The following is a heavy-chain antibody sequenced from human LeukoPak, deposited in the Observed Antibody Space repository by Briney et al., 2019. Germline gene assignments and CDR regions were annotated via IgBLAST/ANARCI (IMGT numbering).Heavy chain of an antibody. J-gene: IGHJ4*02. Sequence: PSETLSLTCTVSGGSISSYYWSWIRQPPGKGLEWIGSIYHSGSTYYNPSLKNRVTISVDTSKNQFSLKLSSVTAADTAVYYCARGTYYYDSSGYYFDYWGQGTLVTVSS. D-gene: IGHD3-22*01. CDR2: IYHSGST. V-gene: IGHV4-38-2*02. CDR3: ARGTYYYDSSGYYFDY. CDR1: GGSISSYY.